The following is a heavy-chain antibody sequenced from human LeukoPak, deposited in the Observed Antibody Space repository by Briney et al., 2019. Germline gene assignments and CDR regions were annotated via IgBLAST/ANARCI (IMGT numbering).Heavy chain of an antibody. V-gene: IGHV4-39*02. CDR1: GGSISSSSYY. CDR2: IYYSGST. CDR3: AREGGPYRPLDY. J-gene: IGHJ4*02. Sequence: SSETLSLTCTVSGGSISSSSYYWGWIRQPPGKGLEWIGSIYYSGSTYYSPSLKSRVTISVDKSENHISLKLTSVTAADTAVYYCAREGGPYRPLDYSGQGTLVTVAS.